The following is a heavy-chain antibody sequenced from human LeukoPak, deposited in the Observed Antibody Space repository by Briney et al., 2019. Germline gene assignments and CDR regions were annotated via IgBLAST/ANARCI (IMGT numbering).Heavy chain of an antibody. CDR1: GGSISSSSYY. CDR3: ARVPYDFGAFDI. CDR2: IYYSGST. D-gene: IGHD3-3*01. J-gene: IGHJ3*02. V-gene: IGHV4-39*07. Sequence: SETLSLTCTVSGGSISSSSYYWGWIRQPPGKGLEWLGYIYYSGSTYYNPSLKSRVTISVDTSKNQFSLKLSSVTAADTAVYYCARVPYDFGAFDIWGQGTMVTVSS.